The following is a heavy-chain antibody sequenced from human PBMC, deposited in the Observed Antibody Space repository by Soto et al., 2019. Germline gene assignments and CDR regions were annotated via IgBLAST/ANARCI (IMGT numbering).Heavy chain of an antibody. J-gene: IGHJ6*03. D-gene: IGHD3-9*01. CDR1: GGTFSSYT. CDR2: IIPILGIA. Sequence: SVKVSCKASGGTFSSYTISWVRQAPGQGLEWMGRIIPILGIANYAQKFQGRVTITADKSTSTAYMELSSLRSEDTAVYYCARRGYDILTGYYYYYMDVWGKGTTVTVSS. V-gene: IGHV1-69*02. CDR3: ARRGYDILTGYYYYYMDV.